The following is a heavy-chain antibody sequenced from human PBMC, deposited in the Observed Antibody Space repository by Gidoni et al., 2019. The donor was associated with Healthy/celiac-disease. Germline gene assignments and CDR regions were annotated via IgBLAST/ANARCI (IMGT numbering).Heavy chain of an antibody. J-gene: IGHJ5*02. D-gene: IGHD2-2*01. CDR3: ARYCSSTSCSWFDP. CDR1: GGSVRSGSYY. Sequence: QVQLQESGPGLVKPSEPLSLPCTVSGGSVRSGSYYWSWIRQPPGKGLEWIGYIYYSGSTNYNPSLKSRVTISVDTSKNQFSLKLSSVTAADTAVYYCARYCSSTSCSWFDPWGQGTLVTVSS. CDR2: IYYSGST. V-gene: IGHV4-61*01.